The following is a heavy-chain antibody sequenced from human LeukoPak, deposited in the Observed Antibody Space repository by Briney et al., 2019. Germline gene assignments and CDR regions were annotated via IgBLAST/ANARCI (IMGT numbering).Heavy chain of an antibody. D-gene: IGHD1-26*01. Sequence: GGSLRLSCAASGFTFDDYGMSWVCQAPGKRLEWVSGINWNGGSTGYADSVKGRFTISRDNAKNSLYLQMNSLRAEDTALYYCAREGYSGSYSDFDYWGQGTLVTVSS. J-gene: IGHJ4*02. CDR3: AREGYSGSYSDFDY. V-gene: IGHV3-20*04. CDR1: GFTFDDYG. CDR2: INWNGGST.